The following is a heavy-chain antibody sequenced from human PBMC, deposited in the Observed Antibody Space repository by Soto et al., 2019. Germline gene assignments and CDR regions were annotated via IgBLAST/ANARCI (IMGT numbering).Heavy chain of an antibody. V-gene: IGHV2-5*02. D-gene: IGHD1-1*01. CDR2: IYWDDDK. CDR1: GFSLSTSGVG. CDR3: AHSEVTTEPYYYYYGMDV. J-gene: IGHJ6*02. Sequence: QITLKESGPPLVKPTQTLTLTCTFSGFSLSTSGVGVGWIRQPPGKALEWLALIYWDDDKRYSPSLKSRLTITNDTSKNQVVLTMTNMDPVDTATYYCAHSEVTTEPYYYYYGMDVWGQGTTVTVSS.